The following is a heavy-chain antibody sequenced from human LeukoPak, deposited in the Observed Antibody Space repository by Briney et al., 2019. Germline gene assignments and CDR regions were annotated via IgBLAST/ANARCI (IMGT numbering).Heavy chain of an antibody. V-gene: IGHV3-33*01. D-gene: IGHD5-18*01. CDR2: IQSDGSKQ. CDR3: GRDLSYGSIEC. Sequence: GRSLRLSCATSGFIFSIYGMHWVRQAPGKGLEGVSAIQSDGSKQYFADSVKGRFSISRDDSKNTLYLQMNSLRAEDTAVYYCGRDLSYGSIECWGQGTPVTVSS. J-gene: IGHJ4*02. CDR1: GFIFSIYG.